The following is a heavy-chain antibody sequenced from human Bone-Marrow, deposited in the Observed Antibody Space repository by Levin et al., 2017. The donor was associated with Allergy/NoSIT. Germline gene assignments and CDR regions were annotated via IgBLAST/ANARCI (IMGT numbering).Heavy chain of an antibody. V-gene: IGHV3-74*03. D-gene: IGHD3-3*02. Sequence: GGSLRLSCAASGFTFSSYWMHWVRQAPGEGPVWVSRIDQNGDETTYADSVEGRFTTSRDNAKHTLYLQMNSLRVADTAFYYCVISSAAFESWGEGTLVTVAS. CDR3: VISSAAFES. CDR1: GFTFSSYW. J-gene: IGHJ4*02. CDR2: IDQNGDET.